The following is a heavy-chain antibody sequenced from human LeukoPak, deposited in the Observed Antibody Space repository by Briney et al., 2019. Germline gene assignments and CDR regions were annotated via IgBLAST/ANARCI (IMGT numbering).Heavy chain of an antibody. V-gene: IGHV3-30-3*01. Sequence: PGGPLRLSCAASGFTVSSNYMSWVRQAPGKGLEWVALMSYDGSNKYYADSVKGRFTISRDNSKNTLYLQMNSLRAEDTAVYHCAREGREWLSVGIDYWGRGTLVTVSS. J-gene: IGHJ4*02. D-gene: IGHD6-19*01. CDR1: GFTVSSNY. CDR2: MSYDGSNK. CDR3: AREGREWLSVGIDY.